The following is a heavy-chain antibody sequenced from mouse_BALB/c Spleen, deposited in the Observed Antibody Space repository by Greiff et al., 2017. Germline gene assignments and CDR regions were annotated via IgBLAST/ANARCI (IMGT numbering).Heavy chain of an antibody. J-gene: IGHJ3*01. CDR2: INSNGGST. CDR1: GFTFSSYG. Sequence: EVQRVESGGGLVQPGGSLKLSCAASGFTFSSYGMSWVRQTPDKRLELVATINSNGGSTYYPDSVKGRFTISRDNAKNTLYLQMSSLKSEYTAMYYCARDKYGNPFAYWGQGTLVTVSA. CDR3: ARDKYGNPFAY. D-gene: IGHD2-10*02. V-gene: IGHV5-6-3*01.